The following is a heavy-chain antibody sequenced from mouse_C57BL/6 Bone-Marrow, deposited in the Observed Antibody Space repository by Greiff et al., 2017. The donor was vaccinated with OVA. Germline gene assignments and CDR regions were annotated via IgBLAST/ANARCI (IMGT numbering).Heavy chain of an antibody. Sequence: VKLQQSGAELVRPGASVTLSCKASGYTFTDYEMHWVTQTPVHGLEWIGAIDPETGGTAYNQKFKGKAILTADKSSSTAYMELRSLTSEDSAVYYCTNYGGPYAMDYWGQGTSVTVSS. CDR1: GYTFTDYE. J-gene: IGHJ4*01. CDR3: TNYGGPYAMDY. V-gene: IGHV1-15*01. D-gene: IGHD1-1*02. CDR2: IDPETGGT.